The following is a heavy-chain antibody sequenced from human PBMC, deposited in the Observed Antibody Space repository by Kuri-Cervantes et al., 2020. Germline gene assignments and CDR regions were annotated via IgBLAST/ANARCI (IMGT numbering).Heavy chain of an antibody. CDR1: GGSFSGYY. V-gene: IGHV4-34*01. D-gene: IGHD2-2*01. J-gene: IGHJ4*02. CDR2: INRTGGT. Sequence: SQTLSLTCAVYGGSFSGYYWSWIRQSPGKGLEWIGEINRTGGTAYNPSLKSRVTISVDTSKNQFSLKLSSVTAADTAVYYCARGLDCSSTSCYGYFDYWGQGTLVTRLL. CDR3: ARGLDCSSTSCYGYFDY.